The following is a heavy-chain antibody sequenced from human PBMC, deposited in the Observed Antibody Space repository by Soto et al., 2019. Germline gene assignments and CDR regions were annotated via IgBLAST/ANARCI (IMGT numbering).Heavy chain of an antibody. D-gene: IGHD5-12*01. CDR2: ISGSGGST. CDR1: GLTFSSYA. CDR3: AKYSGYSGIDAFDI. J-gene: IGHJ3*02. V-gene: IGHV3-23*01. Sequence: GVSLGLSCAASGLTFSSYAMSWVRQAPGKGLEWVSAISGSGGSTYYADSVKGRFTISRDNSKNTLYLQMNSLRAEDTAVYYCAKYSGYSGIDAFDIWGKGTMVTVSS.